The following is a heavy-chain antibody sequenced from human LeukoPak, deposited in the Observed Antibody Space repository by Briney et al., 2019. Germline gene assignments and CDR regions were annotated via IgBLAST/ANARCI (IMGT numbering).Heavy chain of an antibody. CDR3: ASEGMAAAGFP. Sequence: ASVKVSCKASGYTFTSYYMHWVRQAPGQGLEWMGWINPNSGGTDYAQRFQGRVTMTRDTSISTAHMELSRLRSDDTAVYYCASEGMAAAGFPWGQGTLVTVSS. V-gene: IGHV1-2*02. CDR2: INPNSGGT. CDR1: GYTFTSYY. D-gene: IGHD6-13*01. J-gene: IGHJ5*02.